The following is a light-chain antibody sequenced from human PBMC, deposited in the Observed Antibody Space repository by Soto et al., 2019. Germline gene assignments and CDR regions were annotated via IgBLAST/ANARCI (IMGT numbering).Light chain of an antibody. CDR1: SSDVGSYDV. J-gene: IGLJ2*01. V-gene: IGLV2-23*02. CDR3: SSYGGSGTVL. Sequence: QSVLTQPASVSGSPGQSITISCTGTSSDVGSYDVVSWYQQHPGKAPQLIIYEVTQRPSGVSGRFSGSKSGNTASLTISGLQAEDDADYYCSSYGGSGTVLFGGGTKLTVL. CDR2: EVT.